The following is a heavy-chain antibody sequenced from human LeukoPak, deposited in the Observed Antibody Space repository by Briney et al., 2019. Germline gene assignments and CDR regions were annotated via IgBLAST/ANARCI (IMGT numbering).Heavy chain of an antibody. J-gene: IGHJ3*02. V-gene: IGHV4-38-2*02. CDR2: IYHSGST. CDR3: ARGPYSYDSSGAFDI. CDR1: RYSISSGYY. Sequence: SETLSLTCTVSRYSISSGYYWGWIRQPPGKGPEWIGSIYHSGSTNYNPSLKSRVTISVDTSKNQFSLKLSSVTAADTAVYFCARGPYSYDSSGAFDIWGQGAMVTVSS. D-gene: IGHD3-22*01.